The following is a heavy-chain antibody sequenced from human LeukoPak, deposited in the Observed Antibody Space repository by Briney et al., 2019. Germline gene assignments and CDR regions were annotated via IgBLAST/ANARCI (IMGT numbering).Heavy chain of an antibody. D-gene: IGHD3-22*01. J-gene: IGHJ6*03. V-gene: IGHV4-59*01. CDR1: RGPISSYY. CDR2: IYYSGST. Sequence: SETLSLTCTVSRGPISSYYWSWIRQPPGKGLEWIGYIYYSGSTNYNPSLKSRVTISVDTSKNQFSLKLSSVTAADTAAYYCARGDDSNAMGYYMDVWGKGTTVTISS. CDR3: ARGDDSNAMGYYMDV.